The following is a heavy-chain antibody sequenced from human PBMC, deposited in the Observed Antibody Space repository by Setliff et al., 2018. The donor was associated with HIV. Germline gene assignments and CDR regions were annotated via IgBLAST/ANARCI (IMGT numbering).Heavy chain of an antibody. V-gene: IGHV3-15*01. CDR1: GITFSNAW. D-gene: IGHD3-3*01. J-gene: IGHJ4*02. CDR3: TPEYNFWSGYYRAPIDY. Sequence: GGSLRLSCAASGITFSNAWMSWVRQAPGKGLEWVGRIKSNTDGGITDYAAPVKGRFTISRDNSKNTLYLQMNNLNTEDTAVYYCTPEYNFWSGYYRAPIDYWGQGTLVTVSS. CDR2: IKSNTDGGIT.